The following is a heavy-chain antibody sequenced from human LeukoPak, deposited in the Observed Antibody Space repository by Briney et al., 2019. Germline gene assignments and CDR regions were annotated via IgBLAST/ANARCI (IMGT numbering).Heavy chain of an antibody. J-gene: IGHJ3*02. Sequence: GGSLRLSCTASGFTFSKYDMIWVRQAPGKGLEWVAHIKENGNEQYYADSVKGRFTISRDNAKKSLCLQMNSLRAEDTALYYCARGPGDFDASDIWGQGTMVTVSS. CDR2: IKENGNEQ. CDR3: ARGPGDFDASDI. D-gene: IGHD1-14*01. V-gene: IGHV3-7*01. CDR1: GFTFSKYD.